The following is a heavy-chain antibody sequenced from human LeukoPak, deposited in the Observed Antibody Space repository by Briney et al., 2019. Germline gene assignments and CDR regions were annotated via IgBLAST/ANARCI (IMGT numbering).Heavy chain of an antibody. D-gene: IGHD6-13*01. CDR3: ARTQQLGNYYYYYMDV. CDR1: GYTFTSYG. CDR2: ISAYNGNT. Sequence: GASVKVSCKASGYTFTSYGISWVRQAPGQGLEWMGWISAYNGNTNYAQKLQGRVTMTTDTSTSTAYMELRSLRSDGTAVYYCARTQQLGNYYYYYMDVWGKGTTVTVSS. V-gene: IGHV1-18*01. J-gene: IGHJ6*03.